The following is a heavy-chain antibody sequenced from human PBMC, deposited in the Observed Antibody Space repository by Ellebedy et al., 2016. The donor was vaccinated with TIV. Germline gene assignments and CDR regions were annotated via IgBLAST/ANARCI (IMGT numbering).Heavy chain of an antibody. CDR2: IYYNGDT. J-gene: IGHJ6*02. V-gene: IGHV4-39*01. CDR3: EAMIVVVDDYGMGV. CDR1: GASINTNRHY. Sequence: MPSETLSLTCTVSGASINTNRHYWGWIRQPPGKGLEWIALIYYNGDTYYNPSLKSRVSIPADTSKNQFSLKLTSVTAADTAVYYCEAMIVVVDDYGMGVWGQGTTVTVSS. D-gene: IGHD3-22*01.